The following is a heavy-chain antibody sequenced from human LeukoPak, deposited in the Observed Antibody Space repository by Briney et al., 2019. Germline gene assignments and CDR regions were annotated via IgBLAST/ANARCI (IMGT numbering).Heavy chain of an antibody. CDR3: ARDGVVVPAAMREERYYYYYGMDV. Sequence: ASVKVSCKASGDTFTSYYMHWVRHAPGQGLEWRGLINPSGGSTSYAQKFQGRVTMTRDTSTSTVYMELSSLRSEDTAVYYCARDGVVVPAAMREERYYYYYGMDVWGKGTTVTVSS. CDR2: INPSGGST. V-gene: IGHV1-46*01. J-gene: IGHJ6*04. CDR1: GDTFTSYY. D-gene: IGHD2-2*01.